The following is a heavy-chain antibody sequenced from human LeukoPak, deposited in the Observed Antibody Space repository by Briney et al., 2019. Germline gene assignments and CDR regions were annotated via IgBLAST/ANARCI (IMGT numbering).Heavy chain of an antibody. J-gene: IGHJ4*02. CDR3: ARGAGFYDFWSGYYAPIKYFDY. D-gene: IGHD3-3*01. CDR2: MNPNSGNT. CDR1: GYTFTSYD. Sequence: ASVKVSCKASGYTFTSYDINWVRQATGQGLEWMGWMNPNSGNTGYAQKFQGRVAMTRNTSISTAYMELSSLRSEDTAVYYCARGAGFYDFWSGYYAPIKYFDYWGQGTLVTVSS. V-gene: IGHV1-8*01.